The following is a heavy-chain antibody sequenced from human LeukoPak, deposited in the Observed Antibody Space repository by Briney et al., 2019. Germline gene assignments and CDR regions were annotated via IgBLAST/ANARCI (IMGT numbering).Heavy chain of an antibody. CDR3: AREEVGTPGAFDI. Sequence: SETLSLTCTVSGGSISSYYWSWIRQPPGKGLGWIGYIYYSGSTNYNPSLKSRVTISVDTSKNQFSLKLSSVTAADTAVYYCAREEVGTPGAFDIWGQGTMVTVSS. D-gene: IGHD1-14*01. CDR1: GGSISSYY. J-gene: IGHJ3*02. CDR2: IYYSGST. V-gene: IGHV4-59*01.